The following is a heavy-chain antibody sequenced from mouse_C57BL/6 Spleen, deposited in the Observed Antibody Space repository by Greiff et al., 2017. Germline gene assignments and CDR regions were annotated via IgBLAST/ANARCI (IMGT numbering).Heavy chain of an antibody. J-gene: IGHJ1*03. CDR1: GYAFSSSW. CDR2: IYPGDGDT. Sequence: QVQLKESGPELVKPGASVKISCKASGYAFSSSWMNWVKQRPGKGLEWIGRIYPGDGDTNYNGKFKGNATLTADKSSSTAYMQLSSLTSEDSAVYFCARQGLDRYFYVWGTGTTVTVSS. CDR3: ARQGLDRYFYV. V-gene: IGHV1-82*01. D-gene: IGHD3-1*01.